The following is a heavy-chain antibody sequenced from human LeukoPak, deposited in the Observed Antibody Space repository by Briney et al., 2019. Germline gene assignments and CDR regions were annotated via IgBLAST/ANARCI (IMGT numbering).Heavy chain of an antibody. CDR2: ISAYNGNT. V-gene: IGHV1-18*01. J-gene: IGHJ6*02. CDR3: ARDYSSLDGMDV. CDR1: GYTFTIYG. Sequence: ASETVSCKASGYTFTIYGISWVRQAPGQGLERMGWISAYNGNTNYAQNLQGRVTMTTDTSTSTAYMELRSLRSDDTAVYYCARDYSSLDGMDVWGQGTTVTVSS. D-gene: IGHD6-6*01.